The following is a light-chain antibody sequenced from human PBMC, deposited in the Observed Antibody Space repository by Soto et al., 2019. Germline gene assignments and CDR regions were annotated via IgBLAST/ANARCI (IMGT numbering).Light chain of an antibody. J-gene: IGKJ1*01. Sequence: DIQMTQSPSTLSACVGDRVTITCRASQSISSWLAWYQQKPGKAPNLLIYDASSLESGVPSRFSGSGSGTEFTLTISSLQPDDFATYYCQQYNSYSRTFGQGTKVDIK. V-gene: IGKV1-5*01. CDR3: QQYNSYSRT. CDR2: DAS. CDR1: QSISSW.